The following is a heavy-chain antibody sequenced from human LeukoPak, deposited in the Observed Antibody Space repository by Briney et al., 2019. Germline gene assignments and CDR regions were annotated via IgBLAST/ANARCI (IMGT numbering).Heavy chain of an antibody. CDR2: IIPILGIA. Sequence: SVKVSCKASGYTFTGYYMHWVRQAPGQGLEWMGRIIPILGIANYAQKFQGRVTITADKSTSTAYMELSSLRSEDTAVYYCARDLISADLVFDYWGQGTLVTVSS. J-gene: IGHJ4*02. CDR1: GYTFTGYY. V-gene: IGHV1-69*04. D-gene: IGHD2-15*01. CDR3: ARDLISADLVFDY.